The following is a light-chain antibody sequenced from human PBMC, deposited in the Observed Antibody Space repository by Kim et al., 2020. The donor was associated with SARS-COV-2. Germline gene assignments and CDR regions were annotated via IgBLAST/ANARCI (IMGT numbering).Light chain of an antibody. CDR1: QLGGKF. V-gene: IGLV3-1*01. CDR2: RDS. Sequence: SYELTQPPSVSVSPGQTATITCSGDQLGGKFASWYQQRPGQSPLLVIYRDSSRPSGIPERFSGSNSGNTATLIISGAQAIDEAHYYCQTWDRGTVVFGGG. CDR3: QTWDRGTVV. J-gene: IGLJ2*01.